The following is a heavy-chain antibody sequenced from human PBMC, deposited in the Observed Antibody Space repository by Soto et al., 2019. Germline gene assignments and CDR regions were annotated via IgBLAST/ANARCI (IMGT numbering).Heavy chain of an antibody. V-gene: IGHV3-7*03. CDR1: GFTFGSYW. CDR3: FTDENYYDRSGHYYRSDY. D-gene: IGHD3-22*01. CDR2: IKPDGSAT. Sequence: EVQLVESGGGLVQPGGSLRLSCAVSGFTFGSYWMNWVRLIPGKGLEWVAYIKPDGSATYYVDSVKGRFTISRDDSKNTVFLQMNSLKTEDTALYYCFTDENYYDRSGHYYRSDYWGQGTLVTVSS. J-gene: IGHJ4*02.